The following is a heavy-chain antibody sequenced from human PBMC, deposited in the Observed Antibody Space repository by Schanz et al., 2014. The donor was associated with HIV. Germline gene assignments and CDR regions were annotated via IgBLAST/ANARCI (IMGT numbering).Heavy chain of an antibody. D-gene: IGHD3-22*01. CDR2: ISWNSGSI. CDR1: GFTFDDYA. V-gene: IGHV3-9*01. Sequence: EVQLVESGGGLVKPGGSLRLSCAASGFTFDDYAMHWVRQAPGKGLEWVSGISWNSGSIGYADSVKGRFTISRDNAKNSLYLQMNSLRAEDTALYYCAKRRATYYYDSSGYYGGAFDIWGQGTMVTVSS. CDR3: AKRRATYYYDSSGYYGGAFDI. J-gene: IGHJ3*02.